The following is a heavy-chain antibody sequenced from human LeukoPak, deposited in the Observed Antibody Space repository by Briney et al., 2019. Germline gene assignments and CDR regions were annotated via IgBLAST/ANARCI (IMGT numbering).Heavy chain of an antibody. V-gene: IGHV4-59*01. CDR1: SGSINGYY. CDR2: ISYSGRT. Sequence: SETLSLTCTVSSGSINGYYWSWIRQPPGKGLEGVGYISYSGRTNYNPSLKSRVTISVDTSKNQFSLKLSSVTAAGTAIYYCARDGRAGSLFAYWGQGTLVTVSS. CDR3: ARDGRAGSLFAY. D-gene: IGHD6-19*01. J-gene: IGHJ4*02.